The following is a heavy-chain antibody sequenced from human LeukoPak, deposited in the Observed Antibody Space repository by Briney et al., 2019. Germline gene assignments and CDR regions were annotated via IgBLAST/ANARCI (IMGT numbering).Heavy chain of an antibody. CDR1: GGSISSSSYY. CDR3: ARRHCGGDCYLRSYYFDY. Sequence: SETLSLTCTVPGGSISSSSYYWGWIRQPPGKGLGWIGSIYYSGSTYYNPSLKSRVTISVDTSKNQFSLKLSSVTAADTAVYYCARRHCGGDCYLRSYYFDYWGQGTLVTVSS. J-gene: IGHJ4*02. CDR2: IYYSGST. V-gene: IGHV4-39*01. D-gene: IGHD2-21*02.